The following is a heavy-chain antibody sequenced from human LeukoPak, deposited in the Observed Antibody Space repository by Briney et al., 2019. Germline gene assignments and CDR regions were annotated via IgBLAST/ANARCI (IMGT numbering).Heavy chain of an antibody. Sequence: SETLSLTCTVSGGSISSYYWSWIRQPPGKGLEWIGYIYYSGSTNYNPSLKSRVTISVDTSKNQFSLKLSSVTAADTAVYCCARSSVVLMLFDYWGQGTLVTVSS. CDR3: ARSSVVLMLFDY. D-gene: IGHD2-21*01. CDR2: IYYSGST. J-gene: IGHJ4*02. CDR1: GGSISSYY. V-gene: IGHV4-59*08.